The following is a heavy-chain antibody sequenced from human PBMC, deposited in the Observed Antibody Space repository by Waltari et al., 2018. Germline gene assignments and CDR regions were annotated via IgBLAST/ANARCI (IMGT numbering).Heavy chain of an antibody. Sequence: QVQLQQWGAGLLKPSETLSLTCAVYGGSFSGYYWSWIRQPPGKGLEWIGEINHSGSPNYTPSLKSRVTISVDTAKNQFSLKLSSVTAADTAVYYCARALNWYFDLWGRGTLVTVSS. CDR1: GGSFSGYY. J-gene: IGHJ2*01. V-gene: IGHV4-34*01. CDR3: ARALNWYFDL. CDR2: INHSGSP.